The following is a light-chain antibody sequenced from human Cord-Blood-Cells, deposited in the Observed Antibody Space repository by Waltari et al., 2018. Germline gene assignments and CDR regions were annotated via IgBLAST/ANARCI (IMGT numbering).Light chain of an antibody. CDR3: QQYGSSPFT. CDR2: GAS. J-gene: IGKJ3*01. CDR1: QSVSSSY. V-gene: IGKV3-20*01. Sequence: EIVLTQYPGTLSLSPGERATLPCRASQSVSSSYLAWYQQKPGQAPRLLIYGASSRATGIPDRFSGSGSGTDCTLTISRLEPEDFAVYYCQQYGSSPFTCGPGTKVDIK.